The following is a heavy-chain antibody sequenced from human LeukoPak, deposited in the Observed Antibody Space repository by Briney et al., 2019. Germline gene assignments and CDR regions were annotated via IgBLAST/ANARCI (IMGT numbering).Heavy chain of an antibody. D-gene: IGHD2/OR15-2a*01. CDR1: GYTFTSYY. V-gene: IGHV1-46*01. CDR3: ARGKTSQNIVTRKTYNWFDP. Sequence: ASVKVSCKASGYTFTSYYIHWVRQAPGQGLEWMGLINPSGGSTNYAQKFQGRVTMTRDTSTSTVYMELSSLRSEDTAVYYCARGKTSQNIVTRKTYNWFDPWGQGTLVTVSS. J-gene: IGHJ5*02. CDR2: INPSGGST.